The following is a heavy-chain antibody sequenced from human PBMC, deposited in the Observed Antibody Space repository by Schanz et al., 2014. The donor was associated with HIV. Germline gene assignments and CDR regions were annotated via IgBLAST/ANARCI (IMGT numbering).Heavy chain of an antibody. Sequence: EVQLLESGGGLVQPGGSLRLSCAASGFTFSNYAMTWVRQAPGKGLEWVSAISGGSTYYADSVKGRFTISRDNSKNALYLQMNSLRAEDTAVYYCARDNSGSIDYWGQGTLVTVSS. CDR2: ISGGST. CDR3: ARDNSGSIDY. D-gene: IGHD3-10*01. V-gene: IGHV3-23*01. J-gene: IGHJ4*02. CDR1: GFTFSNYA.